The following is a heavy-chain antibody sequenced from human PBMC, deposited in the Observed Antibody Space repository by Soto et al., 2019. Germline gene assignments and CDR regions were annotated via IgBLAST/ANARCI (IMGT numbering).Heavy chain of an antibody. D-gene: IGHD2-2*01. CDR1: GFAVNSDY. V-gene: IGHV3-53*01. J-gene: IGHJ4*02. Sequence: EVQLVASGGGLIQPGGSLRLSCAASGFAVNSDYMSWVRQAPGKGLEWVSVIFGGGATKYSDSVKGRFTISRDNSKNTVFLQMNSLRDEDTAVYYCVRTSSYWGQGTRVIVSS. CDR3: VRTSSY. CDR2: IFGGGAT.